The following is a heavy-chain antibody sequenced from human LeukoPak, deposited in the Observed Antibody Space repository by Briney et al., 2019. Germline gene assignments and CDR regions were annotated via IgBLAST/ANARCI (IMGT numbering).Heavy chain of an antibody. CDR3: ARDFRNTAMANYDY. D-gene: IGHD5-18*01. CDR2: ISAYNGNT. Sequence: ASVKVSCKASGYTFTGYYMHWVRQAPGQGLEWMGWISAYNGNTNYAQKLQGRVTMTTDTSTSTAYMELRSLRSDDTAVYYCARDFRNTAMANYDYWGQGTLVTVSS. J-gene: IGHJ4*02. CDR1: GYTFTGYY. V-gene: IGHV1-18*04.